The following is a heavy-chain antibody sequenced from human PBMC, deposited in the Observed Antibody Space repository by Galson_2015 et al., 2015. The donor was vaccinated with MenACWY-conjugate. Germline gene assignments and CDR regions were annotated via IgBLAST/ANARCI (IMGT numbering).Heavy chain of an antibody. CDR1: GFTFTDYA. J-gene: IGHJ4*02. V-gene: IGHV3-30*04. Sequence: SLRLSCAASGFTFTDYALHWVRQAPGKGLEWVAVISYDGGKKFYADSVKGRFTISRDNSKNTLDLQMNSLRVEDTAIYYCARDREGDSSGYYEGYWGQGTLVTVSS. D-gene: IGHD3-22*01. CDR2: ISYDGGKK. CDR3: ARDREGDSSGYYEGY.